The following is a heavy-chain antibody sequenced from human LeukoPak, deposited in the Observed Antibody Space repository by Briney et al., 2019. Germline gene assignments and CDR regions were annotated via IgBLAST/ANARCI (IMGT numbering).Heavy chain of an antibody. Sequence: GGSLRLSCATSGFSFGNYAMNWVRQAPGKGLEWVAGISASGGTTYYADSVRGRFTISRDNSKNTLFLQVNSLRAEDTAVYYCAKSVRYSSSSEDAFDIWGQGTMVTVSS. D-gene: IGHD6-6*01. V-gene: IGHV3-23*01. J-gene: IGHJ3*02. CDR1: GFSFGNYA. CDR2: ISASGGTT. CDR3: AKSVRYSSSSEDAFDI.